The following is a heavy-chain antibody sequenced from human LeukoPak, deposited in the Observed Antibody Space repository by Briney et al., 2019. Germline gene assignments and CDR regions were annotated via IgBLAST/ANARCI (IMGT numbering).Heavy chain of an antibody. Sequence: SETLSLTCAVYGGSFSGYYWSWIRQPPGKGLECIGEINHSGSTNYNPSLKSRVTISVDTSKNQFSLKLSSVTAADTAVYYCARGLAQQLGGYFDYWGQGTLVTVSS. D-gene: IGHD6-13*01. CDR3: ARGLAQQLGGYFDY. J-gene: IGHJ4*02. V-gene: IGHV4-34*01. CDR2: INHSGST. CDR1: GGSFSGYY.